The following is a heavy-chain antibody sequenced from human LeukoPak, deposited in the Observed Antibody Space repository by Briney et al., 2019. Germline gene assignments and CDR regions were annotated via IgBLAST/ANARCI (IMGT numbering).Heavy chain of an antibody. CDR3: ASPRRGGDFWTFDY. CDR2: IIPIFGTA. CDR1: GGTFSNYA. J-gene: IGHJ4*02. D-gene: IGHD3-3*01. V-gene: IGHV1-69*01. Sequence: SVKVSCKASGGTFSNYAISWVRQAPGQGLEWMGGIIPIFGTANYAQKFQGRVTITADESTSTAYMELSSLRSEDTAVYYCASPRRGGDFWTFDYWGQGTLVTVSS.